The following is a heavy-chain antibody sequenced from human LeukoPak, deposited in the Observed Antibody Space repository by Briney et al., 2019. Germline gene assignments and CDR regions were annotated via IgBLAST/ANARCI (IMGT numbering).Heavy chain of an antibody. V-gene: IGHV1-18*01. CDR1: GYTFTSYG. J-gene: IGHJ4*02. CDR2: ISAYNGNT. CDR3: ASQGPAAPMRYFDY. D-gene: IGHD2-2*01. Sequence: AAVTVSCKASGYTFTSYGISWVRQAPGQGLEGMGWISAYNGNTNYAQKLQGRGTMTTDTATSTAYMELSRLRSDDTAVYYCASQGPAAPMRYFDYWGQGTLVTVSS.